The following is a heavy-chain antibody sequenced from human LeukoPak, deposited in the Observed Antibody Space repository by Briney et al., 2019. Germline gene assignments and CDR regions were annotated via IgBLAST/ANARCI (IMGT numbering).Heavy chain of an antibody. Sequence: GGSLRLSCAASGFTFSSYGMHWVRQAPGKGLEWVAFIRCDGSNKYYADSVKGRFTISRDNSKNTLYLQMNSLRAEDTAVYYCAKDPTVRGSGEDFDYWGQGTLVTVSS. CDR1: GFTFSSYG. CDR3: AKDPTVRGSGEDFDY. V-gene: IGHV3-30*02. CDR2: IRCDGSNK. J-gene: IGHJ4*02. D-gene: IGHD3-10*01.